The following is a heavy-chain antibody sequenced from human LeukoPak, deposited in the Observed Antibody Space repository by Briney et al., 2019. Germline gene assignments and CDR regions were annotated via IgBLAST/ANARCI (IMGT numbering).Heavy chain of an antibody. CDR1: GFTFSTYA. J-gene: IGHJ4*02. CDR2: ISHDGSNK. Sequence: GGSLRLSCAASGFTFSTYAMHWVRQAPGKGLEWVAVISHDGSNKYYADSVKGRFTISRDNSKNTLSLQMNSLRIEDTAIYYCARDPWGYWGQGTLVTVPS. CDR3: ARDPWGY. V-gene: IGHV3-30-3*01. D-gene: IGHD3-16*01.